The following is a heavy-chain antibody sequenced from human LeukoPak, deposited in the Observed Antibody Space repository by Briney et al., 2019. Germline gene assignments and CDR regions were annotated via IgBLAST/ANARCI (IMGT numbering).Heavy chain of an antibody. Sequence: SETLSLTCAVYGGSFSGYYWSWIRQPPGKGLEWIGEINHSGSTNYNPSLKSRVTISVDTSKNQFSLKLSSVTAADTAEYYCAGHYYDSSGYYYFDYWGQGTLVTVSS. CDR1: GGSFSGYY. D-gene: IGHD3-22*01. CDR2: INHSGST. CDR3: AGHYYDSSGYYYFDY. J-gene: IGHJ4*02. V-gene: IGHV4-34*01.